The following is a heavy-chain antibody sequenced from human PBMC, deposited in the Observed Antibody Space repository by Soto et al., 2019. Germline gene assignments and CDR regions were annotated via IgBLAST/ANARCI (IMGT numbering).Heavy chain of an antibody. V-gene: IGHV4-4*02. D-gene: IGHD3-9*01. CDR1: GGSISSSNW. CDR3: ARSYAYYDILTGYYTGYFDY. J-gene: IGHJ4*02. Sequence: SETLSLTCAVSGGSISSSNWWSWVRQPPGKGLEWIGEIYHSGSTNYNPSLKSRVTISVDKSKNQFSLKLSSVTAADTAVYYCARSYAYYDILTGYYTGYFDYWGQGTLVTVSS. CDR2: IYHSGST.